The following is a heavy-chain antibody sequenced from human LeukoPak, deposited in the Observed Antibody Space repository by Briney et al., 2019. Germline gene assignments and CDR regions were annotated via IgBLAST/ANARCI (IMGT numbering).Heavy chain of an antibody. J-gene: IGHJ4*02. CDR1: GYTFTGYY. D-gene: IGHD3-10*01. CDR3: ARTGEVLFDY. CDR2: INPNSGGT. V-gene: IGHV1-2*02. Sequence: WASVKVSCKASGYTFTGYYMHWVRQAPGQGLEWMGWINPNSGGTNYAQTFQGRVTMTRDTSISTAYMELSRLRSDDTAVYYCARTGEVLFDYWGQGTLVTVSS.